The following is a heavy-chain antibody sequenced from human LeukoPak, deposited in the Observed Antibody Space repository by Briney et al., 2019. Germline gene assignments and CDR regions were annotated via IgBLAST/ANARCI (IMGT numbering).Heavy chain of an antibody. CDR1: GFTFDDYA. V-gene: IGHV3-43D*04. CDR3: TATRDKYVWGSYLSDH. J-gene: IGHJ4*02. Sequence: GGSLRLSCAASGFTFDDYAMHWVRQAPGKGLEWVSLINWDGGSTYYADSVKGRFTISRDNSKSSLYLQMNSLRAEDTALYYCTATRDKYVWGSYLSDHWGQGTLVTVSS. D-gene: IGHD3-16*02. CDR2: INWDGGST.